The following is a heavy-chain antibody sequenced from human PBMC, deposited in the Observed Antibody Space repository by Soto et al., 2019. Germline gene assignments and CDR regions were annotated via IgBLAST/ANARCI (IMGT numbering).Heavy chain of an antibody. Sequence: DVQLVESGGGLVQPGGSLRLSCAASGFTFGYYNMHWVRQAPGKGLEWVSFVRSSGDDTYYADSVKGRFTISRDNAKDSLYLQMNSLREEDTAVYYFARDGESSSSSDFDFWGQGALVTVSS. D-gene: IGHD2-2*01. V-gene: IGHV3-48*02. CDR2: VRSSGDDT. CDR3: ARDGESSSSSDFDF. J-gene: IGHJ4*02. CDR1: GFTFGYYN.